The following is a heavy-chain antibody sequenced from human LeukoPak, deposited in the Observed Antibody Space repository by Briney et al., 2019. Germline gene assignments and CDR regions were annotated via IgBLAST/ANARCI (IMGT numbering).Heavy chain of an antibody. Sequence: SVKVSCKASGGTFSSYAISWVRQAPGQGLEWMGGIIPIFGTANYAQKFQGRVTITTDESTSTAYMELSSLRSEDTAVYFCAREQRGGLSGSLGGLFASYYTYYYMDVWGRGTTVSVSS. J-gene: IGHJ6*03. V-gene: IGHV1-69*05. CDR2: IIPIFGTA. D-gene: IGHD1-26*01. CDR3: AREQRGGLSGSLGGLFASYYTYYYMDV. CDR1: GGTFSSYA.